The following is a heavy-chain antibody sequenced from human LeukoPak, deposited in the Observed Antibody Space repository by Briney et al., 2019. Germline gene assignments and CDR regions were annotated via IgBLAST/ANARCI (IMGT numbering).Heavy chain of an antibody. CDR3: ARDGAYGDYDY. CDR1: GFTFSSYE. CDR2: ISSSGSTI. Sequence: GGSLRLSCAASGFTFSSYEMNWVRQAPGKGLEWVSYISSSGSTIYYADSVKGRFTISRDNAKNSLYLQMNSLRAEDTAVYYCARDGAYGDYDYWGQGTLVTVSS. D-gene: IGHD4-17*01. V-gene: IGHV3-48*03. J-gene: IGHJ4*02.